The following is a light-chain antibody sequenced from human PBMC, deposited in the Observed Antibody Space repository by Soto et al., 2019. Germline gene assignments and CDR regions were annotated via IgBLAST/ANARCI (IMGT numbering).Light chain of an antibody. CDR3: QQYGSSGT. CDR2: GAS. J-gene: IGKJ1*01. V-gene: IGKV3-20*01. Sequence: VLTQSPGTLSLTPGERATLSCRASQSVSSTYLALYQQKPGQAPRLLIYGASTRATGIPARFSGSGSGTEFTLTISRLEPEDFAVYYCQQYGSSGTFGQGTMVDIK. CDR1: QSVSSTY.